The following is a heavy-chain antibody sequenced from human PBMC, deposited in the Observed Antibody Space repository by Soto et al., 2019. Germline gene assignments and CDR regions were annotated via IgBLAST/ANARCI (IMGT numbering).Heavy chain of an antibody. J-gene: IGHJ6*02. Sequence: PSETLSLTCTVSGGSISSSSYYWGWIRPPPGKGLEWIGSIYYSGSTYYIPSLKSRVTISVDTSKNHFSLKLSSVTAADTAVFYCARHGRLAAALQGTYGMDVWGQGTTVTVSS. CDR2: IYYSGST. V-gene: IGHV4-39*01. CDR1: GGSISSSSYY. CDR3: ARHGRLAAALQGTYGMDV. D-gene: IGHD6-13*01.